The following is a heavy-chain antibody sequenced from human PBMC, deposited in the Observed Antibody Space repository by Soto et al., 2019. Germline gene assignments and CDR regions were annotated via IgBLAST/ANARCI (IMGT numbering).Heavy chain of an antibody. CDR1: GGTFNTYA. D-gene: IGHD3-10*01. Sequence: QVQLVQSGAEMKKPGSSVKVSCQSSGGTFNTYAMNWVRQAPGQGPEWMGDISPMFGAANYAPKFQGRVTITADESTGTSYMQLSSLTSEDTALYFWAREVKVHTHAFVYWGQGTLVTVSS. V-gene: IGHV1-69*19. CDR3: AREVKVHTHAFVY. J-gene: IGHJ4*02. CDR2: ISPMFGAA.